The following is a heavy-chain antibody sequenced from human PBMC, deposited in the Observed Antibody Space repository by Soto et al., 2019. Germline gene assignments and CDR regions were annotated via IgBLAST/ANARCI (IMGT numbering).Heavy chain of an antibody. Sequence: SETLSLTCAVYGGSFSGYYWSWIRQPPGKGLEWIGEINHSGSTNYNPSLKSRVTISVDTSKNQFSLKLSSVTAADTAVYYCARGAGTYSSGWAFDYWGQGTLVTVSS. CDR2: INHSGST. D-gene: IGHD6-19*01. CDR3: ARGAGTYSSGWAFDY. V-gene: IGHV4-34*01. J-gene: IGHJ4*02. CDR1: GGSFSGYY.